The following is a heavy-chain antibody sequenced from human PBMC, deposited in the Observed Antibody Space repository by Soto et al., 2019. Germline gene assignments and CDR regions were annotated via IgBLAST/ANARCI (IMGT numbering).Heavy chain of an antibody. Sequence: QVQLVQSGAEVKKPGSSVKVSCNASGGIFSSYAISWVRQAPGQGLEWMGEIISMYGTAMYAQKFRGRVTIIADEAASTAYMELSSLSSEDTAVYYCARGGKERFRGSGMDVWGQGTTVTVSS. D-gene: IGHD1-1*01. J-gene: IGHJ6*02. V-gene: IGHV1-69*01. CDR2: IISMYGTA. CDR1: GGIFSSYA. CDR3: ARGGKERFRGSGMDV.